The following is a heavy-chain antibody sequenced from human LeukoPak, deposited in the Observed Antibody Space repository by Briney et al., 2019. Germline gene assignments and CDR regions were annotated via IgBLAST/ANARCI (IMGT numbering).Heavy chain of an antibody. CDR2: IGGSGGSS. CDR3: AKDRGWGIVDY. Sequence: GGSLRLSCAASGFTVSSNYMSWVRQAPGKGLEWVSAIGGSGGSSYYADFVKGRFTISRDNSKNTLFLQMNSLRAEDTAVYYCAKDRGWGIVDYWGQGTLVTVSS. D-gene: IGHD3-10*01. J-gene: IGHJ4*02. CDR1: GFTVSSNY. V-gene: IGHV3-23*01.